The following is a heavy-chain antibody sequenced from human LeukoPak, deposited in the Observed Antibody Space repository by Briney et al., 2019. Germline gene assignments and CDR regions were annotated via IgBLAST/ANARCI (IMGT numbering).Heavy chain of an antibody. Sequence: GSSLRLSCAASGFTFSSYGMHWVRQAPGKGLEWVAVIWYDGSNKYYADCVKGRFTIFRDNSKNTLYLQMNSLRAEDTAVYYCASVRGASNYFDYWGQGTLVTVSS. CDR1: GFTFSSYG. V-gene: IGHV3-33*01. CDR2: IWYDGSNK. D-gene: IGHD3-10*01. CDR3: ASVRGASNYFDY. J-gene: IGHJ4*02.